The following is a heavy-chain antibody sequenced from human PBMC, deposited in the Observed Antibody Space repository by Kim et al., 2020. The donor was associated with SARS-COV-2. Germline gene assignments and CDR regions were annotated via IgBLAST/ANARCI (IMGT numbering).Heavy chain of an antibody. V-gene: IGHV4-34*01. CDR3: ARREVAGTGPGAFVI. Sequence: SETLSLTCAVYGGSFSGYYWSWIRQPPGKGLEWIGEINHSGSTNYNPSLKSRVTISVDTSKNQFSLKLSSVTAADTAVYYCARREVAGTGPGAFVIWGQG. CDR1: GGSFSGYY. CDR2: INHSGST. D-gene: IGHD6-19*01. J-gene: IGHJ3*02.